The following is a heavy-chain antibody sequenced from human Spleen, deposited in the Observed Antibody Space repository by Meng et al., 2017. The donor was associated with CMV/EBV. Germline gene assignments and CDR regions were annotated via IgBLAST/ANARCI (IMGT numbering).Heavy chain of an antibody. CDR3: ARVIYGSGSEYYFDY. Sequence: ASVKVSCKASGYSFTSFGFSWVRQAPGQGLEWMGWINSNSGGTKYAQKFQGRVTMTRDTSISTAYMELSRLRSDDTAVYYCARVIYGSGSEYYFDYWGQGTLVTVSS. J-gene: IGHJ4*02. CDR1: GYSFTSFG. V-gene: IGHV1-2*02. CDR2: INSNSGGT. D-gene: IGHD3-10*01.